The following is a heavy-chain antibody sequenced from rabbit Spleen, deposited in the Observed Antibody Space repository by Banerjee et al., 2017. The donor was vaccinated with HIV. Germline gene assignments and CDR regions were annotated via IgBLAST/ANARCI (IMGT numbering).Heavy chain of an antibody. J-gene: IGHJ4*01. Sequence: QEQLVESGGGLVKPEAPLTLTCTASGFSFSSSYDICWVRQAPGKGLEWIGCIYTGNGETYYARWAKGRLPVSKTSSTTVTLQMTSLTAADTAAYFCARDDGIYEYVDGVFNLWGPGTLVTVS. CDR3: ARDDGIYEYVDGVFNL. CDR1: GFSFSSSYD. CDR2: IYTGNGET. D-gene: IGHD5-1*01. V-gene: IGHV1S45*01.